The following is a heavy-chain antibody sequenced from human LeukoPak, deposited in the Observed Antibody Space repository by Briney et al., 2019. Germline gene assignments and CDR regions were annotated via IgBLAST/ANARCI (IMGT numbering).Heavy chain of an antibody. V-gene: IGHV4-31*03. J-gene: IGHJ3*02. CDR2: IYYSGST. Sequence: EASETLSLTCTVSGGSISSGGYYWSWIRQHPGKGLEWIGYIYYSGSTYYNPSLKSRVTISVDTSKNQFSLKLSSVTAADTAVYYCARDSRAISAFDIWGQGTMVTVSS. CDR1: GGSISSGGYY. CDR3: ARDSRAISAFDI. D-gene: IGHD2-2*01.